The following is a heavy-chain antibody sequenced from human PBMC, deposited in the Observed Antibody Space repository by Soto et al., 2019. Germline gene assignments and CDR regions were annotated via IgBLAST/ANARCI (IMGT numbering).Heavy chain of an antibody. CDR1: GGFLSESY. CDR3: VRIRYQLPSSVLWLDP. D-gene: IGHD3-16*01. CDR2: INHVGGT. Sequence: SETLSLTCAVAGGFLSESYWTWIRQPPGKGLEWMGEINHVGGTNYNPALKSRVTMSVDTSQNQFSLRLISVTAADTAMYFCVRIRYQLPSSVLWLDPWGQGTPVTVSS. J-gene: IGHJ5*02. V-gene: IGHV4-34*01.